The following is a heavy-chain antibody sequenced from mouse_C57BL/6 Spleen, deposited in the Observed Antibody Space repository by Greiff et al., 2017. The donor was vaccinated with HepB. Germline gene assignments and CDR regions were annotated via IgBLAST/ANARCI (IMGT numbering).Heavy chain of an antibody. J-gene: IGHJ2*01. CDR1: GYTFTSYW. CDR2: IHPNSGST. D-gene: IGHD1-1*01. V-gene: IGHV1-64*01. Sequence: VQLQESGAELVKPGASVKLSCKASGYTFTSYWMHWVKQRPGQGLEWIGMIHPNSGSTNYNEKFKSKATLTVDKSSSTAYMQLSSLTSEDSAVYYCARGGGSSSFDYWGQGTTLTVSS. CDR3: ARGGGSSSFDY.